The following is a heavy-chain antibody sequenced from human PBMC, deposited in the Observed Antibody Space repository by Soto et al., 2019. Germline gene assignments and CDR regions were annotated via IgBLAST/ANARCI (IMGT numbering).Heavy chain of an antibody. CDR2: INHTGGT. Sequence: PSETLSLTCAVYGGSVKCYCWNWIRQAPGKGLEWIGEINHTGGTHYNPSLKSRVTMSVDTSKNQFSLRLSSVTAADTAIYYCATRITVFGLLIPPFDPWGQGTQVTVSS. J-gene: IGHJ5*02. V-gene: IGHV4-34*01. CDR3: ATRITVFGLLIPPFDP. CDR1: GGSVKCYC. D-gene: IGHD3-3*01.